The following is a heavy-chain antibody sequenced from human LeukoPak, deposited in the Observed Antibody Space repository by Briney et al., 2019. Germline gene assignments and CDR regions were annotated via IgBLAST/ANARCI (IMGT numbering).Heavy chain of an antibody. CDR2: ISSSSSYI. D-gene: IGHD2-8*01. J-gene: IGHJ6*03. V-gene: IGHV3-21*01. CDR3: ARGAGVYAFLNYYYNYYMDV. Sequence: PGGSLRLSCAASGFTFSSYSMNWVRQAPGKGLEWVSSISSSSSYIYYADSVKGRFTISRDNAKNSLYLQMNSLRAEDTAVYYCARGAGVYAFLNYYYNYYMDVWGKGTTVTVSS. CDR1: GFTFSSYS.